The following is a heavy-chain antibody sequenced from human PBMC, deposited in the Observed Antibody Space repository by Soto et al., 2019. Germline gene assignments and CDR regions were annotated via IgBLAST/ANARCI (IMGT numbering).Heavy chain of an antibody. CDR2: IIPIFGTA. Sequence: ASVKVSCKASGGTFSSYAISWVRQAPGQGLEWMGGIIPIFGTANYAQKFQGRVTITADESTSTAYMELSSLRSEDTAVYYCARGEGLAARIAFDIWGQGTMVTVSS. J-gene: IGHJ3*02. CDR3: ARGEGLAARIAFDI. D-gene: IGHD6-6*01. CDR1: GGTFSSYA. V-gene: IGHV1-69*13.